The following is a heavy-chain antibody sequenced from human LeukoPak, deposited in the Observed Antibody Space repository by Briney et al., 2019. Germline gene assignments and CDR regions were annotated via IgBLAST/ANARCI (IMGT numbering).Heavy chain of an antibody. V-gene: IGHV1-2*02. J-gene: IGHJ4*02. CDR1: GYTFTGYY. D-gene: IGHD2-2*01. CDR2: INPNSGGT. CDR3: ARLRDCSSTSCYFWGFDY. Sequence: ASVKVSCKASGYTFTGYYMHWVRQAPGQGLEWMGWINPNSGGTNYAQKFQGRVTMTRDTSISTAYMELSRLRSDDTAVYYCARLRDCSSTSCYFWGFDYWGQGTLVTVSS.